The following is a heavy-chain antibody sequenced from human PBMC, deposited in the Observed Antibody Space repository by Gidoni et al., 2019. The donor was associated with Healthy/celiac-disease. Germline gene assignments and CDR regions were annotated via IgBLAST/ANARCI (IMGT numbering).Heavy chain of an antibody. CDR2: IYYSGSI. Sequence: QVQLQESGPGLVKPSETLSLTCTVSGGSISSYYWSWIRQPPGKGLEWIGYIYYSGSINYNPPLKSRVTISVDTSKNQFSLKLSSVTAADTAVYYCARGRWLVPSIWGQGTLVTVSS. D-gene: IGHD6-19*01. CDR1: GGSISSYY. CDR3: ARGRWLVPSI. J-gene: IGHJ4*02. V-gene: IGHV4-59*01.